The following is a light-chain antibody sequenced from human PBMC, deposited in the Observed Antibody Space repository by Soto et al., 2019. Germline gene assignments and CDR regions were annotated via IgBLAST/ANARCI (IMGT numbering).Light chain of an antibody. CDR2: GVS. J-gene: IGKJ4*01. Sequence: ERVMTQSPATLSVSPGEKATLSCRASHFMSNTLAWYQQKPGQAPRLLIYGVSTRATGIPARFSGSGSGTEFTLTISSLKSEDSAVYYCQQYNKWPSLTFGGGTKVDIK. CDR3: QQYNKWPSLT. V-gene: IGKV3-15*01. CDR1: HFMSNT.